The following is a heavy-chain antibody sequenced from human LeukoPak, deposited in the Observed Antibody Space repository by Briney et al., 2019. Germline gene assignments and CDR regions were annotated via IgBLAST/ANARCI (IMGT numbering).Heavy chain of an antibody. D-gene: IGHD5-12*01. Sequence: GGSLRLSCEASGFTFSAYAMTWVRQAPGKGLEWVSGITNSGGRTYYADSVKGRFAISRDNSKNTVYLQLNSLTAEDTAVYYCVSGGDSGFDCDDYWGQGTLVTVSS. CDR2: ITNSGGRT. V-gene: IGHV3-23*01. CDR1: GFTFSAYA. J-gene: IGHJ4*02. CDR3: VSGGDSGFDCDDY.